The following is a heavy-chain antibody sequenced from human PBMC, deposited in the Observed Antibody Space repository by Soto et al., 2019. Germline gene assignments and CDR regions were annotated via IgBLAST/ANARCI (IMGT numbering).Heavy chain of an antibody. CDR3: ARRTYYDILTGYPAPVFDY. D-gene: IGHD3-9*01. Sequence: GASVKVSCKASAYTFDRYGISRVRQMPGKGLEWMGIIYPGDSDTRYSPSFQGQVTISADKSISTAYLQWSSLKASDTAMYYCARRTYYDILTGYPAPVFDYWGQGTLVTVSS. CDR2: IYPGDSDT. CDR1: AYTFDRYG. V-gene: IGHV5-51*01. J-gene: IGHJ4*02.